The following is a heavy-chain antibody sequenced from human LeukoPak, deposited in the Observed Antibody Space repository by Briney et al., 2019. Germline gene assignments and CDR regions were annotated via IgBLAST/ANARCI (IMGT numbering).Heavy chain of an antibody. J-gene: IGHJ1*01. V-gene: IGHV3-48*01. CDR3: ASGDYGDYQH. CDR1: GFTFSSYS. CDR2: ISSSSSTI. D-gene: IGHD4-17*01. Sequence: GGSLRLSCATSGFTFSSYSMNWVRQAPGKGLEWVSYISSSSSTIYYADSVKGRFTISRDNAKNSLYLQMNSLRAEDTAVYYCASGDYGDYQHWGQGTLVTVSS.